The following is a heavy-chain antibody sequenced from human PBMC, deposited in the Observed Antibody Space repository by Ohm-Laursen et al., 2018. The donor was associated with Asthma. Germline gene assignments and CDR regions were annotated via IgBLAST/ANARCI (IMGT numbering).Heavy chain of an antibody. CDR2: ISARGGDT. CDR1: GFTFSTYA. Sequence: SLRLSCAASGFTFSTYAMTWVRQAPGRGLEWVSTISARGGDTNYAGSVKGRFTISRDNSKNTLYLQMNSLRAEDTAVYYCARDLGDSVYSYGYHTYNWFDPWGQGTLVTVSS. V-gene: IGHV3-23*01. CDR3: ARDLGDSVYSYGYHTYNWFDP. J-gene: IGHJ5*02. D-gene: IGHD5-18*01.